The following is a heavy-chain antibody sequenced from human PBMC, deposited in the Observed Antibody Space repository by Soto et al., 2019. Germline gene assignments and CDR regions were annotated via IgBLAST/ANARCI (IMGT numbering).Heavy chain of an antibody. J-gene: IGHJ4*01. CDR3: ARDHWDYDRSAYQSQF. CDR2: FLPLFGTT. D-gene: IGHD3-22*01. CDR1: GGTFNNPA. Sequence: SVKVSCKASGGTFNNPAFSWVRQAPGEGLEWMGGFLPLFGTTNHAQKFQGRLSITADESTSTAYMHLSSLRSEDTAIYYCARDHWDYDRSAYQSQFWGHGNMVNVS. V-gene: IGHV1-69*13.